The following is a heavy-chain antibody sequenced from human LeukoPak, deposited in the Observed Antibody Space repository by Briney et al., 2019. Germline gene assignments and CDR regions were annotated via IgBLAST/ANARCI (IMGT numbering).Heavy chain of an antibody. J-gene: IGHJ4*02. CDR1: GFTISSYA. Sequence: GGSLRLSCSVSGFTISSYAMHWVRQAPGKGLEYVSSISSDGGSTFYADSVKGRFTISRDNAKNTLYLQMNSLRAEDTAVYYCVRGIGYCGGGTCSDYWGQGTLVTVSS. CDR2: ISSDGGST. V-gene: IGHV3-64*04. D-gene: IGHD2-15*01. CDR3: VRGIGYCGGGTCSDY.